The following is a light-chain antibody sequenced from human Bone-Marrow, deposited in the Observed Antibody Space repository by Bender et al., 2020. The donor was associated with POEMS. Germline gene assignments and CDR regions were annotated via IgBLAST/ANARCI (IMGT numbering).Light chain of an antibody. Sequence: QSVVTQPPSLSEAPRQRVTISCSGSSPNIGNHGVNWYQQLPVESPKLLIYYDDLLTPGVSDRFSASKSGTSASLAISELQSEDEALYYCSAWDDSLSGWVFGGGTKLTVL. CDR3: SAWDDSLSGWV. V-gene: IGLV1-36*01. CDR1: SPNIGNHG. CDR2: YDD. J-gene: IGLJ3*02.